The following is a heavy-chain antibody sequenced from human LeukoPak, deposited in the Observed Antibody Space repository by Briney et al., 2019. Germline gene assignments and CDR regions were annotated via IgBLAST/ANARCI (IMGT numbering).Heavy chain of an antibody. D-gene: IGHD2-21*01. J-gene: IGHJ6*03. CDR2: TIPIFGTA. CDR3: ARVPIPSDGYSYYYHMDV. Sequence: GASVKLSCKASGGTFSSYAISLVRQAPGQGLEWMGGTIPIFGTANYAQKFQGRVTITTDESTSTAYMELSSLRSEDTAVYYCARVPIPSDGYSYYYHMDVWGKGTTVTVSS. CDR1: GGTFSSYA. V-gene: IGHV1-69*05.